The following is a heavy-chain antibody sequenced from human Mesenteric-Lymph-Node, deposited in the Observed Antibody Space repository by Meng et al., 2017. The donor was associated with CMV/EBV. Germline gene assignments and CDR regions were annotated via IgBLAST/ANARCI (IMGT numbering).Heavy chain of an antibody. CDR3: ARPPTG. J-gene: IGHJ4*02. CDR1: GFTFSSYW. Sequence: GESLKISCETSGFTFSSYWMHWVRQAPGKGLVWVSRINSDGSSTSYADSVKGRFTISRDNAKNTLYLQMNSLRAEDTAVYYCARPPTGWGQGTLVTVSS. V-gene: IGHV3-74*01. CDR2: INSDGSST.